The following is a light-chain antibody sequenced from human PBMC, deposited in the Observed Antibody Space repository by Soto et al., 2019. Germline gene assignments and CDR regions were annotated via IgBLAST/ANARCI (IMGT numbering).Light chain of an antibody. Sequence: IVLTQSPATMSLSPGERSTLSCGASERVSSSYVAWYQMKSGLAPRLLIHDASTRASGIPDRFRGSKSGTDFTLTIRGLEPEDAEVYYCQQYGSSPITFGQGTRLEIK. V-gene: IGKV3D-20*01. CDR1: ERVSSSY. CDR2: DAS. J-gene: IGKJ5*01. CDR3: QQYGSSPIT.